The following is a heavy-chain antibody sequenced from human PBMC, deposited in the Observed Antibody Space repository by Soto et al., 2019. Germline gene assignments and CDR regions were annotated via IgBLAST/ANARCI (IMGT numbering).Heavy chain of an antibody. CDR1: VGYISGGYYS. V-gene: IGHV4-30-2*01. D-gene: IGHD3-3*01. Sequence: TLSLTGAVSVGYISGGYYSRSWIRQPPGKGLEWIGLIYNSGSTYYNSSLKSRVTISVDRSKNHFFLNLTSVTAADTAVYYCATYRKFFQTWGQGTKVTVSS. CDR2: IYNSGST. CDR3: ATYRKFFQT. J-gene: IGHJ3*01.